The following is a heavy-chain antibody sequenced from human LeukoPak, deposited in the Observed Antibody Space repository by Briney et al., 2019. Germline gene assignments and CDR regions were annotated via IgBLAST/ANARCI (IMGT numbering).Heavy chain of an antibody. CDR3: AGDGGDSSGYYTEYFRH. J-gene: IGHJ1*01. CDR1: GYTFTGYY. D-gene: IGHD3-22*01. V-gene: IGHV1-2*02. CDR2: INPNSGGT. Sequence: ASVKVSCKASGYTFTGYYMHWVRQAPGQGLEWMGWINPNSGGTNYAQKFQGRVTMTRDTSISTAYMELSRLRSDDTAVYYCAGDGGDSSGYYTEYFRHWGQGTLVTVSS.